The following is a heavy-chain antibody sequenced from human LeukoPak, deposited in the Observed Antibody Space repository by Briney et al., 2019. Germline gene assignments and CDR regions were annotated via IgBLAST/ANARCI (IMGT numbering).Heavy chain of an antibody. Sequence: GGSLRLSCAASGFSFSNYAMHWVRQAPGKGLEWVAVISYDGSNKYYADFVKGRFTISRDNSKNTLYLQMNSLRAEDTAVYYCARDKIVGATFFDYWGQGTLVTVSS. CDR1: GFSFSNYA. CDR2: ISYDGSNK. V-gene: IGHV3-30*04. CDR3: ARDKIVGATFFDY. D-gene: IGHD1-26*01. J-gene: IGHJ4*02.